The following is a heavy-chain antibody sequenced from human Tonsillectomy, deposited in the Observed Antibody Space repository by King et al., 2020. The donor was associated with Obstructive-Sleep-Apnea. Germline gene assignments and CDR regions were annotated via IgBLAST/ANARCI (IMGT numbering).Heavy chain of an antibody. V-gene: IGHV3-7*03. CDR3: ARVAAHYDILTGYYYYYGMDV. Sequence: VQLVESGGGLVQPGGSLRLSCAASGFTFSSYWMSWVRQAPGKGLEWVANIKQDGSEKYYVDSVKGRFTISRDNAENSLYLQMNSLRAEDTAVYYCARVAAHYDILTGYYYYYGMDVWGQGTTVTVSS. CDR1: GFTFSSYW. D-gene: IGHD3-9*01. CDR2: IKQDGSEK. J-gene: IGHJ6*02.